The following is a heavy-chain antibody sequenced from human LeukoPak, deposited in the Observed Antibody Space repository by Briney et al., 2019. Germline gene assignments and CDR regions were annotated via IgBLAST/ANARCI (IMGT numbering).Heavy chain of an antibody. CDR2: INPSGGST. Sequence: ASVKVSCKASGYTFTSYYMHWVRQAPGQGLEWMGIINPSGGSTSYAQKFQGRVTMTRGTSTSTVYMELSSLRSEDTAVYYCARAMVRGVIGYYFDYWGQGTLVTVSS. D-gene: IGHD3-10*01. CDR1: GYTFTSYY. V-gene: IGHV1-46*01. CDR3: ARAMVRGVIGYYFDY. J-gene: IGHJ4*02.